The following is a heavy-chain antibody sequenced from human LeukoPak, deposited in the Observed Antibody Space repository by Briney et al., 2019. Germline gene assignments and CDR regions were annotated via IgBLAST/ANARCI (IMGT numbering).Heavy chain of an antibody. V-gene: IGHV4-39*01. CDR1: GGSISGSSYY. CDR3: ARHHYYYDSSGYPSFYMDV. Sequence: TSETLSLTCTVSGGSISGSSYYWGWIRQPPGKGLEWIGSIYYSGSTYYNPSLKSRVTISVDTSKNQFSLKLSSVTAADTAVYYCARHHYYYDSSGYPSFYMDVWGKGTTVTISS. D-gene: IGHD3-22*01. J-gene: IGHJ6*03. CDR2: IYYSGST.